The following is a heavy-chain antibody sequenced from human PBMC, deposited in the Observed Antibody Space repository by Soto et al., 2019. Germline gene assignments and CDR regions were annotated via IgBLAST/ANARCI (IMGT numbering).Heavy chain of an antibody. CDR1: GFTFSSYA. D-gene: IGHD2-21*02. J-gene: IGHJ6*03. CDR2: ISGSGGST. CDR3: AKGVTPYYYYYMDV. Sequence: PGGSLRLSCAASGFTFSSYAMSWVRQAPGKGLEWVSAISGSGGSTYYADSVKGRFTISRDNSKNTLYLQMNSLRAEDKAVYYCAKGVTPYYYYYMDVWGKGTTVTVSS. V-gene: IGHV3-23*01.